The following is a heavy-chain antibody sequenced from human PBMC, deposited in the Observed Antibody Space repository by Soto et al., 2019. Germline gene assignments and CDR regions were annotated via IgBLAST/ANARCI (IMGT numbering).Heavy chain of an antibody. CDR3: ARFDYYDSSGYYSRPTSNYYYYGVDV. D-gene: IGHD3-22*01. CDR2: IIPIFGTA. CDR1: GYTFTIYC. V-gene: IGHV1-69*13. J-gene: IGHJ6*02. Sequence: ASVKGSCKASGYTFTIYCISWVRQAPGQGLEWMGGIIPIFGTANYAQKFQGRVTITADESTSTAYMELSSLRSEDTAVYYCARFDYYDSSGYYSRPTSNYYYYGVDVWGQGTTVTVSS.